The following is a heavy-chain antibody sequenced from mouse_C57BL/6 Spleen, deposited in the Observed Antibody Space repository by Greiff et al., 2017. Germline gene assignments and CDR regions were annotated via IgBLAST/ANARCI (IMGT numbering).Heavy chain of an antibody. CDR3: ARSPFITTVVAHWYFDV. CDR1: GYTFTSYW. CDR2: INPSNGGT. V-gene: IGHV1-53*01. J-gene: IGHJ1*03. D-gene: IGHD1-1*01. Sequence: QVQLQQPGTELVKPGASVKLSCKASGYTFTSYWMHWVKQRPGQGLEWIGNINPSNGGTNYNEKFKNKATLTVDKSSSSAYMQLSSLTAEDSAVYYCARSPFITTVVAHWYFDVWGTGTTVTVSS.